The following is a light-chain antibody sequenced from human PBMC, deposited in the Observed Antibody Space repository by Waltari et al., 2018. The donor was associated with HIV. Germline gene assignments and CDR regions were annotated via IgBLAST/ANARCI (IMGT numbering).Light chain of an antibody. J-gene: IGKJ1*01. V-gene: IGKV1-8*01. CDR3: QQYYSYPPT. CDR1: QGISSY. Sequence: AIRMTQSPSSFSASTGDRVTITCRASQGISSYLAWYQQRPGRAPKLLIYGASSLQSGVPSRISGSGSGTDFTLTISCLQSEDFATYYCQQYYSYPPTFGQGTKVEI. CDR2: GAS.